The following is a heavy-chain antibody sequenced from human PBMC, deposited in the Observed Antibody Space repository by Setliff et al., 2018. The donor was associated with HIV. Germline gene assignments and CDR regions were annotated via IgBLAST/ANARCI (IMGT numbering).Heavy chain of an antibody. CDR2: ISYDGSNK. J-gene: IGHJ5*01. CDR1: GFTFSSYA. Sequence: GGSLRLSCAASGFTFSSYAMHWVRQAPGKGLEWVAVISYDGSNKYYADSVKGRFTISRDNSKNTLYLQMDSLRAEDTAIYYCAKGKNWFDFWGQGTLVTVSS. V-gene: IGHV3-30*07. CDR3: AKGKNWFDF.